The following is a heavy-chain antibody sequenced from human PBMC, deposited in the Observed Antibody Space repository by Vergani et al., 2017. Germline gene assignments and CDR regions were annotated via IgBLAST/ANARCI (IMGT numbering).Heavy chain of an antibody. D-gene: IGHD4-23*01. V-gene: IGHV3-48*04. J-gene: IGHJ6*02. CDR3: ARDLNYGGNSGSYYYGMDV. CDR2: ISGSGSTI. Sequence: EVQLLESGGGLVQPGGSLRLSCAASGFTFSSYAMSWVRQVPGKGLEWVSGISGSGSTIYYADSVKGRFTISRDNAKNSLYLQMNSLRAEDTAVYYCARDLNYGGNSGSYYYGMDVWGQGTTVTVSS. CDR1: GFTFSSYA.